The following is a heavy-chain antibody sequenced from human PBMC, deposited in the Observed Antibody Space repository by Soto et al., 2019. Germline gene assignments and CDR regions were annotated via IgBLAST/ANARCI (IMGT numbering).Heavy chain of an antibody. J-gene: IGHJ4*02. Sequence: QVQLQQWGAGLLKPSETLSLTCAVYGGSFSGYYWGWIRQPPGKGLEWIGEINHSGSTNYNPSLKSRVTISVDTSKTQFSLKLSSVTAADTAVYYCARAPRSGWYFDYWGQGTLVTVSS. CDR2: INHSGST. CDR1: GGSFSGYY. V-gene: IGHV4-34*01. CDR3: ARAPRSGWYFDY. D-gene: IGHD6-19*01.